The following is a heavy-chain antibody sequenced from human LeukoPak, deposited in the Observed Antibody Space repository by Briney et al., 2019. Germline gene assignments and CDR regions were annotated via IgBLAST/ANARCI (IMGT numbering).Heavy chain of an antibody. CDR2: IFPLDSDT. V-gene: IGHV5-51*01. J-gene: IGHJ5*02. D-gene: IGHD1-1*01. Sequence: GESLKISCKGSAYTFSTSWIAWVRQLPGKGLEWMGIIFPLDSDTRYSPSLQGQVTISVDKSISTAYLQWSSLKTSDTAIYYCATVGTTGTRWFDPWGQGTLVTVSS. CDR3: ATVGTTGTRWFDP. CDR1: AYTFSTSW.